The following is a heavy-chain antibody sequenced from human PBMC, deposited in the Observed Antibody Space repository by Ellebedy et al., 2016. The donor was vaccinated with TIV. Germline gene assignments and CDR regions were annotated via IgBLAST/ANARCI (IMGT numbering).Heavy chain of an antibody. J-gene: IGHJ4*02. CDR1: GFTFSSYG. CDR3: ARDGGVSGIAVAGSRDLGFDY. CDR2: IWYDGSNK. Sequence: GESLKISCAASGFTFSSYGMHWVRQAPGKGLEWVAVIWYDGSNKYYADSVKGRFTISRDNSKNTLYLQMNSLRAEDTAVYYCARDGGVSGIAVAGSRDLGFDYWGQGTLVTVSS. V-gene: IGHV3-33*08. D-gene: IGHD6-19*01.